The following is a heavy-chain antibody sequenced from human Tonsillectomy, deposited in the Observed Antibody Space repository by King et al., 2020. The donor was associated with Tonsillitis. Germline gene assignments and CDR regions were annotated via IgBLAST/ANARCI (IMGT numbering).Heavy chain of an antibody. J-gene: IGHJ3*02. CDR3: AKIGTAYGAFDI. CDR2: ISPTSGGT. V-gene: IGHV1-2*02. CDR1: GYTFTGYH. D-gene: IGHD3-10*01. Sequence: QLVQSGAEVKKPGASVKVSCKASGYTFTGYHMHWVRQARGQGLEWRGWISPTSGGTNYAQMFQGRVTMTRDTSITTAYMELSGLRSYDTAVYYCAKIGTAYGAFDIWGQGTMVTVSS.